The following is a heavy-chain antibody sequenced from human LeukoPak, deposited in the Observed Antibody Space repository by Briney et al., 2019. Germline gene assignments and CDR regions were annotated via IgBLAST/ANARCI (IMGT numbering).Heavy chain of an antibody. CDR2: ISYDGSNK. Sequence: GGSLRLSCAASGFTFSSYATHWVRQAPGKGLEWVAVISYDGSNKYYADSVKGRFTISRDNSKNTLYLQMNSLRAEDTAVYYCARDLKPQVYCSSTSCYHYYYYYMDVWGKGTTVTVSS. CDR1: GFTFSSYA. CDR3: ARDLKPQVYCSSTSCYHYYYYYMDV. D-gene: IGHD2-2*01. V-gene: IGHV3-30-3*01. J-gene: IGHJ6*03.